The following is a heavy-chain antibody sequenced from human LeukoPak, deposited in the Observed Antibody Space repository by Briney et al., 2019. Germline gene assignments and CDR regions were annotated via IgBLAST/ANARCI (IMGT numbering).Heavy chain of an antibody. CDR1: GYSISSGNY. Sequence: SETLSLTCSVSGYSISSGNYWGWIRLPPGKGLQWIGSIYHSGSTYYNPSLKSRVTISLDTSRNQFSLKLNSVTAADTAVYYCAKSNGYGLVDIWGQGTMVTVSS. D-gene: IGHD3-10*01. CDR3: AKSNGYGLVDI. V-gene: IGHV4-38-2*01. J-gene: IGHJ3*02. CDR2: IYHSGST.